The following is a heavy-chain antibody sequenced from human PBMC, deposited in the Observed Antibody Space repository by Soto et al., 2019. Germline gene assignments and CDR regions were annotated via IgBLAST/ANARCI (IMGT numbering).Heavy chain of an antibody. Sequence: PXATLSLTCSVSKGSISGFYWTWIRQPPGKILEWIGYIHYSGRTDYNPSLTSRATMSVDTSKNQFSLNLKSITAADTAVYYCVRVGVGIGNHFDSWGRGTLVTVSS. V-gene: IGHV4-59*12. D-gene: IGHD1-26*01. J-gene: IGHJ4*02. CDR2: IHYSGRT. CDR1: KGSISGFY. CDR3: VRVGVGIGNHFDS.